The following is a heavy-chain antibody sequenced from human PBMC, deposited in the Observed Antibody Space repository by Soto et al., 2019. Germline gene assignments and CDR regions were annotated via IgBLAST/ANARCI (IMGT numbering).Heavy chain of an antibody. CDR3: ARDAAFSRFDY. CDR2: IKEDGSVI. Sequence: GGSLRLSCAASRFTFSSSWMHWVRQAPGKGLEWVANIKEDGSVINYLDSVKGRFTISRDNAKNSLFLQVNSLRAEDTAVYYCARDAAFSRFDYWGQGTLVTVSS. J-gene: IGHJ4*02. D-gene: IGHD6-25*01. V-gene: IGHV3-7*01. CDR1: RFTFSSSW.